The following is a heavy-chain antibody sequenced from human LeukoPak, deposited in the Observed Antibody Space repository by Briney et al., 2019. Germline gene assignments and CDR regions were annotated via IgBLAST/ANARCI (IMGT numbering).Heavy chain of an antibody. CDR1: GFTFSSYG. J-gene: IGHJ4*02. CDR3: ARDSSGAFDY. Sequence: GGSLRLSCAASGFTFSSYGMHWVRQAPGKGLEWVAVIWXDGSXXYXXXSVKGRFTISRDNSKNTLYLQMNSLRAEDTAVYYCARDSSGAFDYWGQGTLVTVSS. D-gene: IGHD6-19*01. V-gene: IGHV3-33*01. CDR2: IWXDGSXX.